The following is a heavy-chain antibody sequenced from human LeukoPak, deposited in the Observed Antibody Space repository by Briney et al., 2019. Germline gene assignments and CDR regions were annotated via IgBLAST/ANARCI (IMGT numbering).Heavy chain of an antibody. Sequence: PGGSLRLSCAASGFTFSSHWMSWVRQAPGKGLEWVAKIKEDGSEKYYVDSVKGRFTISRDNAKNSLYLQMNSLRAEDTALYYCAQRYSSSWSGFDPWGQGTLVTVSS. CDR3: AQRYSSSWSGFDP. D-gene: IGHD6-13*01. CDR2: IKEDGSEK. V-gene: IGHV3-7*01. CDR1: GFTFSSHW. J-gene: IGHJ5*02.